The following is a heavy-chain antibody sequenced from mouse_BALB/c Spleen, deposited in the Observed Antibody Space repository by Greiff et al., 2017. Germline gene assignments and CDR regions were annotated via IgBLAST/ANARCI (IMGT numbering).Heavy chain of an antibody. CDR2: IWGGGST. CDR3: AKHDYYGSSPYWYFDF. CDR1: GFSLTDYG. D-gene: IGHD1-1*01. Sequence: QVQLKQSGPGLVAPSQSLSITCTVSGFSLTDYGVSWIRQPPGKGLEWLGVIWGGGSTYYNSALKSRLSISKDNSKSQVFLKMNSLQTDDTAMYYCAKHDYYGSSPYWYFDFWGEGTTVTVSS. J-gene: IGHJ1*01. V-gene: IGHV2-6-5*01.